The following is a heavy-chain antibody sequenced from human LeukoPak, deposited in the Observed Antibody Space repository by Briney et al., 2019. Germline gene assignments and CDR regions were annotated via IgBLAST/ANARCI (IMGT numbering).Heavy chain of an antibody. CDR3: ARASTYSSRMNWFDP. CDR2: INPNSGGT. V-gene: IGHV1-2*02. Sequence: GASVKVSCKASGYTFTGYYIHWVRQAPGQGLEWMGWINPNSGGTNYAQKFQGRVTMTRDTSISTAYMELSRLRSDDTAVYYCARASTYSSRMNWFDPWGQGTLVTV. D-gene: IGHD6-13*01. J-gene: IGHJ5*02. CDR1: GYTFTGYY.